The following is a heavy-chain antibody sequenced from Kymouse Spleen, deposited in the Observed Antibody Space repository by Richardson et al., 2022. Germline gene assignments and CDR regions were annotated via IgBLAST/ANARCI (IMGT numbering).Heavy chain of an antibody. Sequence: QVQLVESGGGVVQPGRSLRLSCAASGFTFSSYGMHWVRQAPGKGLEWVAVIWYDGSNKYYADSVKGRFTISRDNSKNTLYLQMNSLRAEDTAVYYCARGRGTGGMDVWGQGTTVTVSS. D-gene: IGHD7-27*02. V-gene: IGHV3-33*01. CDR3: ARGRGTGGMDV. J-gene: IGHJ6*02. CDR2: IWYDGSNK. CDR1: GFTFSSYG.